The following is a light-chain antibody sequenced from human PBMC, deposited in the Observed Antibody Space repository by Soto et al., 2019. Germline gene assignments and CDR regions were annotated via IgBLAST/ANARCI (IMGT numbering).Light chain of an antibody. CDR2: GAS. CDR1: QSLDSTY. CDR3: QRSGSAPPYI. J-gene: IGKJ2*01. V-gene: IGKV3-20*01. Sequence: EVVLTQSPGTLSFSPGERATLSCRASQSLDSTYLAWYQQKPGQSPRIVIYGASRRATGIPDRLRGSGSGTDFTLTIGRLEPEDFGVYYCQRSGSAPPYIFGAGTRLDI.